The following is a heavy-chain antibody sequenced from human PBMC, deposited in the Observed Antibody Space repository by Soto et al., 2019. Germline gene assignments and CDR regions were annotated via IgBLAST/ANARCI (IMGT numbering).Heavy chain of an antibody. CDR1: GGSMSSYY. V-gene: IGHV4-59*07. CDR2: IYYSGST. J-gene: IGHJ5*02. CDR3: ARYGSGSSVWFDP. Sequence: SDSLSLTCTVSGGSMSSYYWSWFRQPPGKGLEWIGYIYYSGSTIYNPSLKSRVTISVDTSKNQFSLKLSSVTAADTAVYYCARYGSGSSVWFDPWGQGTLVTVSS. D-gene: IGHD3-10*01.